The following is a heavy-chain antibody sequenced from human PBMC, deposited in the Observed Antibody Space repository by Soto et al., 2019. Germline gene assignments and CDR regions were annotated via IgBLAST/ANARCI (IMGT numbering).Heavy chain of an antibody. CDR3: ARDRRFLEWLGGYYYYGMDV. CDR1: GGSISSYY. D-gene: IGHD3-3*01. CDR2: IYYSGST. V-gene: IGHV4-59*01. J-gene: IGHJ6*02. Sequence: SETLSLTCTVSGGSISSYYWSWIRQPPGKGLEWIGYIYYSGSTNYNPSLKSRVTISVDTSKNQFSLKLSSVTAADTAVYYCARDRRFLEWLGGYYYYGMDVWGQGTTVTVSS.